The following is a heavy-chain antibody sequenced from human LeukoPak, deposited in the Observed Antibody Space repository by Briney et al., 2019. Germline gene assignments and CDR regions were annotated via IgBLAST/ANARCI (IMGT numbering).Heavy chain of an antibody. V-gene: IGHV3-15*01. CDR3: TTDPHTASGYGLFDY. CDR1: GFTFSNAW. CDR2: IKSKTDGGTT. J-gene: IGHJ4*02. D-gene: IGHD5-12*01. Sequence: PGGSLRLSCAASGFTFSNAWMSWVRQAPGKGLEWVGRIKSKTDGGTTDYAAPVKGRFAISRDDSKNTLYLQMNGLKTEDTAVYYCTTDPHTASGYGLFDYWGQGTLVTVSS.